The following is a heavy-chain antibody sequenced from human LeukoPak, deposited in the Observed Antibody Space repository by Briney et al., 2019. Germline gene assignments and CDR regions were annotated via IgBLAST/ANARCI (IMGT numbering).Heavy chain of an antibody. CDR2: IYYSGST. J-gene: IGHJ4*02. V-gene: IGHV4-39*01. CDR3: ARGPFNGSGYYYSPPPKKFDY. Sequence: SETLSLTCTVSGGSISSSSYYWGWIRQPPGKGLEWIGSIYYSGSTYYNPSLKSRVTISVDTSMNQFSLKLSSVTAADTAVYYCARGPFNGSGYYYSPPPKKFDYWGQGTLVTVSS. D-gene: IGHD3-22*01. CDR1: GGSISSSSYY.